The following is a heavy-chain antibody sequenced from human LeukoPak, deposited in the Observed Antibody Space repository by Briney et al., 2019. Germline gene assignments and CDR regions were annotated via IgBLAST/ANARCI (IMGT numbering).Heavy chain of an antibody. CDR2: ISSSSSYI. V-gene: IGHV3-21*01. D-gene: IGHD3-22*01. CDR1: GFTFSSYS. J-gene: IGHJ4*02. CDR3: ARDPHYDSSGYSLFDY. Sequence: GGSLRLSCAASGFTFSSYSMNWVRQAPGKGLEWVSSISSSSSYIYYADSVKGRFTISRDNAKNSLYLQMSSLRAEDTAVYYCARDPHYDSSGYSLFDYWGQGTLVTVSS.